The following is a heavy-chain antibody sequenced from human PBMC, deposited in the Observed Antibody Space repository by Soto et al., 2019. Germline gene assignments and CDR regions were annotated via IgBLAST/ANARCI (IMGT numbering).Heavy chain of an antibody. CDR3: ARGLFAEYQLLCIDY. CDR2: MNPNSGNT. V-gene: IGHV1-8*01. Sequence: VPVKVSCKASGYTFTRYVSNRVRKATGQGLEWMGWMNPNSGNTGYAQKFQGRVTMTRNTSISTAYMELSSLRSEDTAVYYCARGLFAEYQLLCIDYWGQGTLVTVSS. D-gene: IGHD2-2*01. J-gene: IGHJ4*02. CDR1: GYTFTRYV.